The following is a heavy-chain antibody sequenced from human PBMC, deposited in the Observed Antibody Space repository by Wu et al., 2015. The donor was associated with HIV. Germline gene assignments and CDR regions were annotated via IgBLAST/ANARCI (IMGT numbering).Heavy chain of an antibody. V-gene: IGHV1-2*02. CDR1: GYTFTGYY. Sequence: QVQLVQSGAEVKKPGASVKVSCKASGYTFTGYYMHWVRQAPGQGLEWMGWINPNSGGTNYAQKFQGRVTMTRDTSISTAYMELSRLRSDDTAVYYCARDLFRAGYCSSTSCNDYWGQGTLVTVSS. D-gene: IGHD2-2*01. CDR2: INPNSGGT. CDR3: ARDLFRAGYCSSTSCNDY. J-gene: IGHJ4*02.